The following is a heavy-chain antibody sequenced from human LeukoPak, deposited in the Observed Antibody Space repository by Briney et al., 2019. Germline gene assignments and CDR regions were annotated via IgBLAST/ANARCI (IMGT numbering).Heavy chain of an antibody. CDR2: ISSSGSYK. CDR1: GFTFSSHS. D-gene: IGHD3-10*01. Sequence: GGSLRLSCAASGFTFSSHSMHWIRQAPGKGLEWFSSISSSGSYKYYADSVKGRFTISRDNADNSVFLQLNSLTAEDTAVYYCARGRGAANDAFDIWGQGTMVTVSS. J-gene: IGHJ3*02. V-gene: IGHV3-21*01. CDR3: ARGRGAANDAFDI.